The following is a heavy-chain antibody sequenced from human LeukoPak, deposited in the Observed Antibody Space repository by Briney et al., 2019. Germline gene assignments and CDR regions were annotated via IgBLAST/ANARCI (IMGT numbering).Heavy chain of an antibody. Sequence: PGGSLRLSCAASGFTFSSYAMGWVRQAPGKGLEWVSAISGSGGSTYYADSVKGRFTISRDNSKNTLYLQMNSLRAEDTAVYYCAKDLYDYVWGSQPLDYWGQGTLVTVSS. CDR1: GFTFSSYA. CDR3: AKDLYDYVWGSQPLDY. CDR2: ISGSGGST. J-gene: IGHJ4*02. V-gene: IGHV3-23*01. D-gene: IGHD3-16*01.